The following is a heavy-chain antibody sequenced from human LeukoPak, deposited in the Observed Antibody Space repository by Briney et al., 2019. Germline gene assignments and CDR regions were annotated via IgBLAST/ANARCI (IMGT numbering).Heavy chain of an antibody. J-gene: IGHJ5*02. CDR3: AKAYSEQWLVWFDP. D-gene: IGHD6-19*01. CDR2: ISGSGGST. CDR1: GFTFSSYA. Sequence: GGSLRLSCAASGFTFSSYAMSWVRQAPGEGLEWVSAISGSGGSTYYADSVKGRFTISRDNSKNTLYLQMNSLRAEDTAVYYCAKAYSEQWLVWFDPWGQGTLVTVSS. V-gene: IGHV3-23*01.